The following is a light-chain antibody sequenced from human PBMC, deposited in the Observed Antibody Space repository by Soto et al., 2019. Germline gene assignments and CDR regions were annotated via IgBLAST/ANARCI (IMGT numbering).Light chain of an antibody. CDR2: HAS. CDR3: QQSDCTPYT. J-gene: IGKJ2*01. Sequence: DIQMTQSPSSLSASVGDRVTITCRASHTISTYLNSYQQKPGKAPRLLIYHASSLLSGVPQRFSGRGCGTDFPLTIASLQPEDFSTYYCQQSDCTPYTFGQGTKVDIK. CDR1: HTISTY. V-gene: IGKV1-39*01.